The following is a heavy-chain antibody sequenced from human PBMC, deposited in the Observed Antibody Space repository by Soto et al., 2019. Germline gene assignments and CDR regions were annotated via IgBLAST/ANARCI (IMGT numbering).Heavy chain of an antibody. CDR1: GFTFSSYA. D-gene: IGHD3-16*01. CDR2: ISSSGGST. Sequence: VQLLESGGGLVQPGGSLRLSCAASGFTFSSYAMSWVRQAPGKGLEWVSAISSSGGSTYYTDSVKGRFTISRDNSKNTLYLQMNSLRADDTAMYYCAKEVIGGVGDYWGQGTLVSVSS. J-gene: IGHJ4*02. V-gene: IGHV3-23*01. CDR3: AKEVIGGVGDY.